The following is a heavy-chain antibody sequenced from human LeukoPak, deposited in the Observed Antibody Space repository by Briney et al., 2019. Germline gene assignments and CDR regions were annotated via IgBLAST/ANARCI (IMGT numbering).Heavy chain of an antibody. V-gene: IGHV3-30*03. D-gene: IGHD6-6*01. J-gene: IGHJ4*02. CDR1: GFTFSSYG. CDR2: ISYDGSNK. CDR3: ASFHKQLVTY. Sequence: GGSLRLSCAASGFTFSSYGMHWVRQAPGKGLEWVAVISYDGSNKYYADSVKGRFTISRDNSKNTLYLQMNSLRADDTAVYYCASFHKQLVTYWGQGTLVTVSS.